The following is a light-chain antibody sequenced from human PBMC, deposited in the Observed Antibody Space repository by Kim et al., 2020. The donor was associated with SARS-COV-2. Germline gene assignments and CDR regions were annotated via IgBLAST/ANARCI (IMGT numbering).Light chain of an antibody. J-gene: IGLJ3*02. Sequence: LGQTVRITCQGDSLRSDYASWYQQKPGQAPVLVIYGKNNRPSGIPDRFSGSSSGNTASLTITGAQAEDEADYYCNSRDSSGNHLGVFGGGTKLTVL. CDR2: GKN. CDR1: SLRSDY. V-gene: IGLV3-19*01. CDR3: NSRDSSGNHLGV.